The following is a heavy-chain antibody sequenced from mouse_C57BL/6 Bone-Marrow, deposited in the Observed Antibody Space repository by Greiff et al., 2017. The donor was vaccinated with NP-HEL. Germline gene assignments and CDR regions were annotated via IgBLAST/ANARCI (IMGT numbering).Heavy chain of an antibody. V-gene: IGHV1-26*01. Sequence: VQLQQSGPELVKPGASVKISCKASGYTFTDYYMNWVKQSHGKSLEWIGDINPNNGGTSYNQKFKGKATLTVDKSSSTAYMELRSLTSEDSAVYYCAIPYYSNYGLAYGGQGTLVTVSA. D-gene: IGHD2-5*01. CDR3: AIPYYSNYGLAY. CDR2: INPNNGGT. J-gene: IGHJ3*01. CDR1: GYTFTDYY.